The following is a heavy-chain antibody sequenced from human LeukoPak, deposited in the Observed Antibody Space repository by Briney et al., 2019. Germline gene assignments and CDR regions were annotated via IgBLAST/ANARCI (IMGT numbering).Heavy chain of an antibody. CDR3: ARVGSSWYKDYYYYYYMDV. Sequence: SVEVSCKASGGTFSSYAISWVRQAPGQGLEWMGGIIPIFGTANYAQKFQGRVTITTDESTSTAYMELSSLRSEDTAVYYCARVGSSWYKDYYYYYYMDVWGKGTTVTVSS. J-gene: IGHJ6*03. CDR1: GGTFSSYA. V-gene: IGHV1-69*05. D-gene: IGHD6-13*01. CDR2: IIPIFGTA.